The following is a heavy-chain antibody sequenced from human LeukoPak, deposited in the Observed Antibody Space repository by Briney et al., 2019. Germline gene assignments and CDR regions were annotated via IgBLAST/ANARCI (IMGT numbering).Heavy chain of an antibody. CDR3: ARDRIAARLGRFDP. J-gene: IGHJ5*02. CDR1: GGSISSGGYY. Sequence: SQTLSLTCTVSGGSISSGGYYWSWIRQHPGKGLEWIGYIYYSGSTYYNPSLKSRVTISVDTSKNQFSLKLSSVTAADTAVYYCARDRIAARLGRFDPWGQGTLVTVSS. CDR2: IYYSGST. V-gene: IGHV4-31*03. D-gene: IGHD6-6*01.